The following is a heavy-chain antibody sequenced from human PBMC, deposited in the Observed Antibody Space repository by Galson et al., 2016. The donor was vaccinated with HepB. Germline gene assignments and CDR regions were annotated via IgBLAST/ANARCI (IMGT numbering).Heavy chain of an antibody. CDR2: IYYRGTT. V-gene: IGHV4-31*03. Sequence: TLSLTCSVSGGSITNGGYYWTWIRQHPDKGLEWIGYIYYRGTTSYNPSLRRRVTLSVDTSKNQFPLRLNSVTAADTAVYYCARGPGWLRPDASHYLDFWGQGTLVTVSS. J-gene: IGHJ4*02. D-gene: IGHD5-12*01. CDR3: ARGPGWLRPDASHYLDF. CDR1: GGSITNGGYY.